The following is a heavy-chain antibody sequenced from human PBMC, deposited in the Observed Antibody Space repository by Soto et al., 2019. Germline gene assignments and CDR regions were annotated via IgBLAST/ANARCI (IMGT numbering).Heavy chain of an antibody. Sequence: GGSLRLSCAASGFTFSSYGMHWVRQAPGKGLEWVALIWFDGSDKYYVDSVKGRFTISRDNSKNTVHLQMNSLRVEDTAVYYCARLYCSSSSCYSVGAFDIRGQGTVATVSS. V-gene: IGHV3-33*01. CDR3: ARLYCSSSSCYSVGAFDI. D-gene: IGHD2-2*01. CDR2: IWFDGSDK. CDR1: GFTFSSYG. J-gene: IGHJ3*02.